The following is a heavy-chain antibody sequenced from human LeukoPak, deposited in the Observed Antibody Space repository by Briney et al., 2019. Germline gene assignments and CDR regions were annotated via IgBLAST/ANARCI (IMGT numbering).Heavy chain of an antibody. D-gene: IGHD3-22*01. CDR1: GGSISSSNW. Sequence: SETLSLTCAVSGGSISSSNWWSWVRQPPGKGLEWIGEIYHSGSTNYNPSLKSRVTISVDKSKNQFSLKLSSVTAADTAVYYCARAYYYYDSGYFDYWGQGTLVTVSS. J-gene: IGHJ4*02. CDR2: IYHSGST. V-gene: IGHV4-4*02. CDR3: ARAYYYYDSGYFDY.